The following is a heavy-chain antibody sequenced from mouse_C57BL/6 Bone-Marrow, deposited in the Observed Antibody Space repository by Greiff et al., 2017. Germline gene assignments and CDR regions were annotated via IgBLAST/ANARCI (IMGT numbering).Heavy chain of an antibody. CDR3: ASDYYGSSRSDV. Sequence: SVAELVRPGASVKLSCTASGFNIKNTYMHWVKQRPDQGLEWIGRIDPANGNTKYAPKFQGKATITADTSSNTAYLQLSSLTSEDTAIYYCASDYYGSSRSDVWGTGTTVTVSS. CDR2: IDPANGNT. V-gene: IGHV14-3*01. J-gene: IGHJ1*03. CDR1: GFNIKNTY. D-gene: IGHD1-1*01.